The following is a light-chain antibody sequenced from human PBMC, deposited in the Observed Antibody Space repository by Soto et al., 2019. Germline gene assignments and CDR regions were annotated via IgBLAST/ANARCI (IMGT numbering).Light chain of an antibody. CDR2: GVS. CDR3: QQYDNSHLT. Sequence: EVVLTQSPGTLSLSPGERATXXCRASQSVNSNYFAWYQQKLGQAPRLLIYGVSNRATGIPDRFSGSGFGTDFTLTISRLEPEDFAVYYCQQYDNSHLTFGGGTKVEIK. V-gene: IGKV3-20*01. CDR1: QSVNSNY. J-gene: IGKJ4*01.